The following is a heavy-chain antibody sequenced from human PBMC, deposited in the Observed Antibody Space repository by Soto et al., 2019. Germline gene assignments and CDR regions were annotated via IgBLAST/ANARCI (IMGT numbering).Heavy chain of an antibody. CDR3: ARQPTYCSGGSSYGYYYYGMDV. D-gene: IGHD2-15*01. J-gene: IGHJ6*02. V-gene: IGHV5-10-1*01. CDR2: LARSASYP. CDR1: GYSFTIYW. Sequence: GESLKICCKCSGYSFTIYWISWVCQMPGKGLEGMCSLARSASYPNYSPSFQGPLTIPADKSISTAYLQWSSLKASDTAMYYCARQPTYCSGGSSYGYYYYGMDVWGQGTTVTVSS.